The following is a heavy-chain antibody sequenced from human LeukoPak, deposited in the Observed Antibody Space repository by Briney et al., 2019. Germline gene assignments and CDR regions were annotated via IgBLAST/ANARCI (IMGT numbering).Heavy chain of an antibody. V-gene: IGHV3-7*01. CDR2: INQDGSEK. CDR1: GFTFSSYW. D-gene: IGHD3-22*01. J-gene: IGHJ4*02. CDR3: ARGGHYYDTNGRLDY. Sequence: GGSLRLSCAASGFTFSSYWMNWVRQTPGKGLEWVANINQDGSEKYYVDSVKGRFTISRDNAKESQYLQMDSLRAEDTAVCYCARGGHYYDTNGRLDYWGQGTLVTVSS.